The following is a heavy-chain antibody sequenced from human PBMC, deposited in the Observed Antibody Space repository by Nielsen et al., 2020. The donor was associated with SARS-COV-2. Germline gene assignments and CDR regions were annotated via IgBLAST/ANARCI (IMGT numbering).Heavy chain of an antibody. CDR1: GFSISAFE. Sequence: GESLKISCPASGFSISAFEMNWVRQAPGKGLEWVSTIGVSGGGTYYADSLKGRFTISRDNSKNTLYLQMNSLGADDTAIYYCTRRVAGGTMDVWGQGTTVTVSS. CDR3: TRRVAGGTMDV. CDR2: IGVSGGGT. V-gene: IGHV3-23*01. J-gene: IGHJ6*02. D-gene: IGHD6-19*01.